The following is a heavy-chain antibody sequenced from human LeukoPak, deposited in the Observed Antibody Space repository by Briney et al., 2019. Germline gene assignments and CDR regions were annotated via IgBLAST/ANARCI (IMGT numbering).Heavy chain of an antibody. CDR1: GFTFSSYW. D-gene: IGHD3-9*01. Sequence: GGSLRLSCAASGFTFSSYWMSWVRQAPGRGLEWVANIKQDGSEKYYVDSVKGRFTISRDNAKNSLYLQMNSLRAEDTAVYYRARDYRYFDWLLFDYWGQGTLVTVSS. CDR2: IKQDGSEK. CDR3: ARDYRYFDWLLFDY. V-gene: IGHV3-7*01. J-gene: IGHJ4*02.